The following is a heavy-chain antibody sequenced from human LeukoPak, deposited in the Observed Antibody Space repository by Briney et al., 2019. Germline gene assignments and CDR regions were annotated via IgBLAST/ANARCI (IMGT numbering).Heavy chain of an antibody. CDR1: GGSMRNSNW. CDR3: ARWECCVECHCDY. J-gene: IGHJ4*02. D-gene: IGHD1-26*01. V-gene: IGHV4-4*02. CDR2: IYHGGNT. Sequence: SETLSLTCAVSGGSMRNSNWWSWVRQPPGQGLEWIGEIYHGGNTNYNPSLKSRVTISVDKSETQFSLNLTSVTAADTAVYYCARWECCVECHCDYWGQGALVTVSS.